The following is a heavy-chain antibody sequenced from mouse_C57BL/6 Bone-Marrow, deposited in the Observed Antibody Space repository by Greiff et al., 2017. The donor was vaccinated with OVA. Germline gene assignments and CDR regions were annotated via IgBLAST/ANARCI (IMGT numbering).Heavy chain of an antibody. CDR3: AREGGLQFAY. D-gene: IGHD2-13*01. CDR2: IYPGSGST. Sequence: QVQLQQPGAELVKPGASVKMSCKASGYTFTSYWITWVKQRPGQGLEWIGDIYPGSGSTNYNEKFKSKATLTVYTSSSTAYMQLSSLTSEDSAVYYCAREGGLQFAYWGQGTLVTVSA. V-gene: IGHV1-55*01. CDR1: GYTFTSYW. J-gene: IGHJ3*01.